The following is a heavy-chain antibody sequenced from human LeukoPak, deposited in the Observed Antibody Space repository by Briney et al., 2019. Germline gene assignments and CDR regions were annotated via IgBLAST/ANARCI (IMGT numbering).Heavy chain of an antibody. Sequence: PSETLSLTCAVYGGSFSGYYWSWIRQPPGKGLEWIGEINHSGSTNYNPSLKSRVTISVDTSKNQFSLKLSSVTAADTAVYYCAAYQLLKGTIKLGFDPWGQGTLVTVSS. CDR1: GGSFSGYY. V-gene: IGHV4-34*01. J-gene: IGHJ5*02. D-gene: IGHD2-2*01. CDR2: INHSGST. CDR3: AAYQLLKGTIKLGFDP.